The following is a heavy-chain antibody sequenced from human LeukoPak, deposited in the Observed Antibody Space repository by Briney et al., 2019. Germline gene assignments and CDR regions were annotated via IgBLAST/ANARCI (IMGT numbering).Heavy chain of an antibody. Sequence: PGGSLRLSCAASGVTVSGTYMSWVRRAAGKGWEWVSTISDAGRTTYADSVKGRFTISRDNSKNTLFLQMNSLRADDTAVYYCAGATKWLAHDFWGQGTLVTVSS. CDR2: ISDAGRT. D-gene: IGHD6-19*01. V-gene: IGHV3-53*01. CDR1: GVTVSGTY. CDR3: AGATKWLAHDF. J-gene: IGHJ4*02.